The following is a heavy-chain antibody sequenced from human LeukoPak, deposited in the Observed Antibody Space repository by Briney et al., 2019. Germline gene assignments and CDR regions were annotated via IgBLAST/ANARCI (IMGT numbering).Heavy chain of an antibody. V-gene: IGHV4-38-2*02. Sequence: SETLSLTCTVSGYSISSGYYWGWIRQPPGKGLEWIGSIYYSGSTYYNPSLKSRVTISVDTSKNQFSLKLSSVTAADTAVYYCARHVAGSGWWKFDSWGPGTLVTVSS. J-gene: IGHJ4*02. CDR1: GYSISSGYY. D-gene: IGHD6-19*01. CDR2: IYYSGST. CDR3: ARHVAGSGWWKFDS.